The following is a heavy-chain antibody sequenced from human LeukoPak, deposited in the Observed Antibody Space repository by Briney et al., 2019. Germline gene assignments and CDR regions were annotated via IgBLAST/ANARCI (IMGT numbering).Heavy chain of an antibody. CDR2: IYHSGST. CDR1: GGSISSGGYS. Sequence: SQTLSLTCAVSGGSISSGGYSWSWIRQPPGKGLEWIGYIYHSGSTYYNPSLKSRVTISVDRSKNQFSLKLGSVTAADTAVYYCARDLGAFDIWGQGTMVTVSS. CDR3: ARDLGAFDI. V-gene: IGHV4-30-2*01. J-gene: IGHJ3*02.